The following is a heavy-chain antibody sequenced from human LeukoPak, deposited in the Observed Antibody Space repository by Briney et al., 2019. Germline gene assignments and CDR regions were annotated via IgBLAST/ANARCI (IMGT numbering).Heavy chain of an antibody. J-gene: IGHJ3*02. Sequence: SVKVSCKAPGGTFSSYAISWVRQAPGQGLEWMGRIIPIFGTANYAQKFQGRVTITTDESASTAYMELSSLRSEDTAVYYCARGGRSHAFDIWGQGTMVTVSS. CDR3: ARGGRSHAFDI. D-gene: IGHD2-15*01. V-gene: IGHV1-69*05. CDR2: IIPIFGTA. CDR1: GGTFSSYA.